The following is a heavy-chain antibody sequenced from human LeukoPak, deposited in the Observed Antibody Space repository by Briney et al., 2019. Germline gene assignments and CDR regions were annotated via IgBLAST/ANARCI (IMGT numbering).Heavy chain of an antibody. CDR3: AKDRVYSHGFDY. Sequence: PGRSLRLSCAASGFTFSSYGMHWVRQAPGKGLEWVAAISYDGRNKEYVDSVKGRFTISRDNSKNTLYLQMNSLRAEDTAVYNCAKDRVYSHGFDYWGQGTLVTVSS. J-gene: IGHJ4*02. D-gene: IGHD5-18*01. V-gene: IGHV3-30*18. CDR2: ISYDGRNK. CDR1: GFTFSSYG.